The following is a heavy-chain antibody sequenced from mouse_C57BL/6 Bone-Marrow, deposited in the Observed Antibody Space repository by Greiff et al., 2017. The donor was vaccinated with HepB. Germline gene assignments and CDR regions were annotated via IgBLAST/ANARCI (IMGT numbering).Heavy chain of an antibody. J-gene: IGHJ2*01. D-gene: IGHD1-1*01. V-gene: IGHV5-9*04. CDR3: ARHYPRFDY. CDR2: ISGGGGNT. Sequence: EVQGVESGGGLVKPGGSLKLSCAASGFTFSSYTMSWVRQTPEQRLEWVATISGGGGNTYYPDSVKGRFTISRDNAKNTLYLQMSSLRSEDTAVYYCARHYPRFDYWGQGTTLTVSS. CDR1: GFTFSSYT.